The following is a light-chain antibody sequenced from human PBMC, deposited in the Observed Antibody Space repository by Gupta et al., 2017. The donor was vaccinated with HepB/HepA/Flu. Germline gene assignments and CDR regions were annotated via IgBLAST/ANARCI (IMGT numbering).Light chain of an antibody. V-gene: IGLV2-8*01. CDR3: SSYVGTNKGV. J-gene: IGLJ3*02. Sequence: SAPTSPPSPTASGGQPGTLSCTRTSSDIGNYNYVSWYQQHPGKAPKIMIYEVSKRPSGVPDRFSGSKSGNTASLTVSGLQAEDEAYYYCSSYVGTNKGVFGGGTKLTVI. CDR2: EVS. CDR1: SSDIGNYNY.